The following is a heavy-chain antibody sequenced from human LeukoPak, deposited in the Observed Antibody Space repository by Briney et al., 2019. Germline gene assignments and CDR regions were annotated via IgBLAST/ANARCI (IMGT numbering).Heavy chain of an antibody. D-gene: IGHD3-22*01. CDR3: ARQGYYDRSGYYS. V-gene: IGHV3-21*01. J-gene: IGHJ5*01. Sequence: GGSLRLSCAASGFTFSSYSMNWVRQAPGKGLEWVSSISSTSIYIYYADSVKGRFTVSRDNAKNSLYLQMNSLRAEDTAVYYCARQGYYDRSGYYSGGQGTLVTVSS. CDR1: GFTFSSYS. CDR2: ISSTSIYI.